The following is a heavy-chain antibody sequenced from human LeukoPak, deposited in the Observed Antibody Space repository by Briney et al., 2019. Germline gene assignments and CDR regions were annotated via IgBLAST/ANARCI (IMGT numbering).Heavy chain of an antibody. J-gene: IGHJ4*02. Sequence: PSQTLSLTCTVSGGSISSGGYYWSWIRQHPGKGLEWIGYIYYSGSTYYIPSLKSRVTISVDTSKNQFSLKLSSVTAADTAVYCCARGRGLEGEYSSSYSLAHYYFDYWGQGTLVTVSS. CDR2: IYYSGST. CDR1: GGSISSGGYY. D-gene: IGHD6-6*01. V-gene: IGHV4-31*03. CDR3: ARGRGLEGEYSSSYSLAHYYFDY.